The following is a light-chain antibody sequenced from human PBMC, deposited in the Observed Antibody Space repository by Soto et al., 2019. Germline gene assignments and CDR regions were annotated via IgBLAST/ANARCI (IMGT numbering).Light chain of an antibody. CDR1: SSDVGYYDY. CDR3: SSYEGSNNLV. V-gene: IGLV2-8*01. Sequence: QSVLTQPPSASGFPGQSVTISCTGTSSDVGYYDYVSWYQQHPGKAPKLVIYEVTKRPSGVPDRVSASKSGNTASLTVSGLRAEDEADYYCSSYEGSNNLVFGSGTKVTVL. J-gene: IGLJ1*01. CDR2: EVT.